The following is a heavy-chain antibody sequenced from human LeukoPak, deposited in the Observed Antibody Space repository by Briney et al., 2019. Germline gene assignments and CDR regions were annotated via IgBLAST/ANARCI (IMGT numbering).Heavy chain of an antibody. V-gene: IGHV4-38-2*02. D-gene: IGHD2-2*02. Sequence: SETLSLTCTVSGYSISSGYYWGWIRPPPGKGLEWIGSIYHSASTYYNPSLKSRVTISVDTSKNQFSLKLSSVTAADTAVYCCAREWDIVVVPAAIRNNWFDPWGQGTLVTVSS. J-gene: IGHJ5*02. CDR1: GYSISSGYY. CDR2: IYHSAST. CDR3: AREWDIVVVPAAIRNNWFDP.